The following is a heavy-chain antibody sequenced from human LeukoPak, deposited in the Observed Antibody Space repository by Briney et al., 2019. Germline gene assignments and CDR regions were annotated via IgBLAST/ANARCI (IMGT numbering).Heavy chain of an antibody. CDR3: ARGKYQLLPGDY. CDR2: INPSGGST. D-gene: IGHD2-2*01. V-gene: IGHV1-46*01. CDR1: GYTFTSYY. J-gene: IGHJ4*02. Sequence: GASVKVSCKASGYTFTSYYMHWVRQAPGQGLEWMGIINPSGGSTSYAQKFQGRVTMTRDTSISTAYMELSRLRSDDTAVYYCARGKYQLLPGDYWGQGTLVTVSS.